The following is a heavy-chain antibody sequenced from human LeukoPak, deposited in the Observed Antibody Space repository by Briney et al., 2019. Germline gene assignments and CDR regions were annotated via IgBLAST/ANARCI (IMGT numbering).Heavy chain of an antibody. CDR2: INTNTGSP. Sequence: ASVKVSCKASGYTFTSYAMNWVRQAPGQGLEWMGWINTNTGSPSYTQGFTGRFVFSLDTSVSTAYLQISSLKAEDTAVYYCARGVSSGTHYHWFDPWGQGTLVTVSS. V-gene: IGHV7-4-1*02. J-gene: IGHJ5*02. D-gene: IGHD3-10*01. CDR3: ARGVSSGTHYHWFDP. CDR1: GYTFTSYA.